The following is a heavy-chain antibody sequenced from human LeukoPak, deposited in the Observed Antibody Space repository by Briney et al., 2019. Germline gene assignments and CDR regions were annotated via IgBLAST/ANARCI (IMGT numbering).Heavy chain of an antibody. CDR2: ISGSGDNT. J-gene: IGHJ4*02. CDR1: GFTFSSYA. D-gene: IGHD6-13*01. CDR3: AKTRPLDSSSWSHGDY. Sequence: PGGSLRLSCAASGFTFSSYATSWVRQVPGKGLEWVSVISGSGDNTYYADSVKGRFTISRDNSKNTLYLQMNSLRAEDTAVYYCAKTRPLDSSSWSHGDYWGQGTLVTVSS. V-gene: IGHV3-23*01.